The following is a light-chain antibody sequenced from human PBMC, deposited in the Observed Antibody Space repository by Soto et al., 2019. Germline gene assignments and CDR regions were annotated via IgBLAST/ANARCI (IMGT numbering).Light chain of an antibody. J-gene: IGKJ1*01. Sequence: DIQMTQSPSSLSASVGDRVTITCRASQSISSKLNWYQQRPGKVPKLLIYDASSLQSGVPSRFSGSGYGTDFTLTISSLQPEDFATYYCQQSYGNSPTFGQGTKVDIK. CDR2: DAS. CDR1: QSISSK. CDR3: QQSYGNSPT. V-gene: IGKV1-39*01.